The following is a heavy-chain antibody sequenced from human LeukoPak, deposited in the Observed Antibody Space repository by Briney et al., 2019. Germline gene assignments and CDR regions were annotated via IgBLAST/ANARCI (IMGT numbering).Heavy chain of an antibody. D-gene: IGHD3-16*01. V-gene: IGHV3-73*01. CDR1: GFTFSGSA. CDR2: IRSKANSYAT. J-gene: IGHJ6*02. Sequence: PGGSLRLSCAASGFTFSGSAMHWVRQASGKGLEWVGRIRSKANSYATAYAASVKGRFTISRDDSKNTAYLQMNSLKTEDTAVYYCTREPITWGYYYYGMDVWGQGTTVTVSS. CDR3: TREPITWGYYYYGMDV.